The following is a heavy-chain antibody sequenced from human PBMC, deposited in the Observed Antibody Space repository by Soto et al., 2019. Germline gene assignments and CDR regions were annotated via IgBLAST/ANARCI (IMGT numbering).Heavy chain of an antibody. V-gene: IGHV3-33*06. CDR3: AKDNLRVTNWFDP. D-gene: IGHD2-21*02. J-gene: IGHJ5*02. Sequence: PGGSLRLSCAASGFTFSSYGMHWVRQAPGKGLEWVAIIWYDGSNKYYADSVKGRFTISRDNSKNTLYLQMNSLRAEDTAVYYCAKDNLRVTNWFDPWGQGTLVTVSS. CDR2: IWYDGSNK. CDR1: GFTFSSYG.